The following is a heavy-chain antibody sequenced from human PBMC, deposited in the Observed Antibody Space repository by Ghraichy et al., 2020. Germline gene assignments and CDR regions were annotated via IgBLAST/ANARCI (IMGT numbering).Heavy chain of an antibody. V-gene: IGHV3-21*01. D-gene: IGHD4-17*01. CDR1: GFTFSSYS. CDR3: ARAYGDPAGWYFDL. Sequence: GGSLRLSCAASGFTFSSYSMTWVRQAPGKGLEWVSSISSSSAYIYYADSVKGRFTISRDNAKNSLYLQMNSLRAEDTAVYYCARAYGDPAGWYFDLWGRGTLVTVSS. J-gene: IGHJ2*01. CDR2: ISSSSAYI.